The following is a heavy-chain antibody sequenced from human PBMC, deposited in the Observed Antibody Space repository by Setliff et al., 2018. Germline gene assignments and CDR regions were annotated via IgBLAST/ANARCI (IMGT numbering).Heavy chain of an antibody. V-gene: IGHV4-39*01. J-gene: IGHJ1*01. CDR2: IYFSGST. CDR3: ARHVGPADRADYFQH. CDR1: GGAIGNNIYY. Sequence: PSETLSLTCTVSGGAIGNNIYYWGWIRRPPGKGLEWIGSIYFSGSTYYNPSLKSRVSMSVDSSKNQFSLNLNSVTAADTGVYYCARHVGPADRADYFQHWGQGTLVTVSS.